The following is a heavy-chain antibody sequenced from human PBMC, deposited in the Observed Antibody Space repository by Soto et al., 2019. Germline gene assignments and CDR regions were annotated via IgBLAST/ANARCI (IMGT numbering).Heavy chain of an antibody. CDR3: AHSVVAGLGYYFDY. D-gene: IGHD6-19*01. J-gene: IGHJ4*02. V-gene: IGHV2-5*02. Sequence: QITLKESGHTLVKPTQTLTLTCTFSGFSLSSTRVAVGWIRQPPGKALEWLALIYWDDDKRYSPFLKSRLTITKDTSKTQVVLTMTNMDPVDTATYYCAHSVVAGLGYYFDYWGQGTLVTVSS. CDR2: IYWDDDK. CDR1: GFSLSSTRVA.